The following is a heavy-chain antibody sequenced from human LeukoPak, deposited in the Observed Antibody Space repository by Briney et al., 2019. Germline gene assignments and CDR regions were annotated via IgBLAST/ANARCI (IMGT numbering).Heavy chain of an antibody. V-gene: IGHV4-34*01. J-gene: IGHJ5*02. CDR1: GGSFSGYY. D-gene: IGHD6-19*01. CDR3: AREDYGYRSGWYIVRWFDA. CDR2: INHSGST. Sequence: SETLSLTCAVYGGSFSGYYWSWIRQPPGKGLEWIGEINHSGSTNYNPSLKSRVTISVDTSKNQFSLKLSSVTAADTAVYYCAREDYGYRSGWYIVRWFDAWGQGILVTVSS.